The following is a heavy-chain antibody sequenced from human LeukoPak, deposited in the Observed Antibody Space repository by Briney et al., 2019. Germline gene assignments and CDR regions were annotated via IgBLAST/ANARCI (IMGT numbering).Heavy chain of an antibody. CDR3: VRDRPITMVRGGIMGDDAFDI. Sequence: PSETLSLTCTVSGGSISSYYWSWIRQPPGKGLEWIGYIYYSGSTNYNPSLKSRVTISVDTSKNQFSLKLSSVTAADTAVYYCVRDRPITMVRGGIMGDDAFDIWGQGTMVTVSS. V-gene: IGHV4-59*12. CDR2: IYYSGST. J-gene: IGHJ3*02. D-gene: IGHD3-10*01. CDR1: GGSISSYY.